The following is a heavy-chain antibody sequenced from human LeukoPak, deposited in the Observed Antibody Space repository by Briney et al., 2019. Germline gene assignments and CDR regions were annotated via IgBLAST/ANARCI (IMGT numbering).Heavy chain of an antibody. CDR3: VQEFNHDQWFFDI. V-gene: IGHV3-30*18. Sequence: GGSLRLSCAASGFIFTSCSMHWVRQAPGKGLEWVAVVSTEGTIKFYGDSMKGRFTVSRDNYKNTVDLQMNSLRVEDTALYFCVQEFNHDQWFFDIWGRGTLVTVSS. D-gene: IGHD3-22*01. CDR1: GFIFTSCS. CDR2: VSTEGTIK. J-gene: IGHJ2*01.